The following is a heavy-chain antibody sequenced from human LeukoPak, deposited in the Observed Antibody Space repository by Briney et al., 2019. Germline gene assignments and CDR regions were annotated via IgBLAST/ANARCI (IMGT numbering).Heavy chain of an antibody. D-gene: IGHD6-13*01. J-gene: IGHJ5*02. CDR2: IRADAVTT. CDR1: GFIFSHHG. V-gene: IGHV3-23*01. Sequence: GGSLRLSCATSGFIFSHHGMNWVRQAPGKGLEWVSGIRADAVTTYYADSVKGRFIISRDNSKNTVYLQMNSLSAEDAAVYYCASAAGKIGGWFDPWGQGTLVTVSS. CDR3: ASAAGKIGGWFDP.